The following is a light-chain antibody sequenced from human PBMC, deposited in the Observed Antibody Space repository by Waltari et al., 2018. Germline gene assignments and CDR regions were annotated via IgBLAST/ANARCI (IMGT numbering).Light chain of an antibody. CDR1: NIGSKS. Sequence: SSVLTQPPSVSVAPGQTATITCWGNNIGSKSVPWYQQKPGQAPVLVVYDDDVRPSGIPERISGSNSANTATLTINRVEVGDEAAYFCQVWDNYADHVIFGGGTKLTVL. CDR3: QVWDNYADHVI. V-gene: IGLV3-21*02. J-gene: IGLJ2*01. CDR2: DDD.